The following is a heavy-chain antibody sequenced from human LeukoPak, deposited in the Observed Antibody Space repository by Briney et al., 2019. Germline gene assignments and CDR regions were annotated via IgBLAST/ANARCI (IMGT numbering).Heavy chain of an antibody. CDR3: ARLSGGNPDY. Sequence: KPSETLSLTCTVSGGSVSSGSHYWSWIRQPPGKGLEWIGYIYYSGSTNYNPSLKSRVTISVDTSKNQFSLKLSSVTAADTAVYYCARLSGGNPDYWGQGTLATVSS. CDR2: IYYSGST. CDR1: GGSVSSGSHY. D-gene: IGHD4-23*01. J-gene: IGHJ4*02. V-gene: IGHV4-61*01.